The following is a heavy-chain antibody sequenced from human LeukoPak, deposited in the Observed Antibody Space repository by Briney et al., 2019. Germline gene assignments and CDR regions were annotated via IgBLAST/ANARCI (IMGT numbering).Heavy chain of an antibody. CDR2: IYSGGST. D-gene: IGHD4-17*01. CDR3: ARVSAGD. V-gene: IGHV3-66*02. Sequence: GGSLRLSCAASGFTVSSNYMSWVRQAPGKGLEWVSIIYSGGSTYYADSVKGRFTISRDNSKNTVYLQMNSPRAEDTAVYYCARVSAGDWGQGTLVTVSS. J-gene: IGHJ4*02. CDR1: GFTVSSNY.